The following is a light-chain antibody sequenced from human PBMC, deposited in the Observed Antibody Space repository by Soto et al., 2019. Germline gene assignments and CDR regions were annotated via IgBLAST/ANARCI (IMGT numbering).Light chain of an antibody. J-gene: IGLJ1*01. CDR1: SSDVGGYDY. Sequence: QSALPQPASVSGSPGQSITISCTGTSSDVGGYDYVSWYQVHPGKAPKLMVFEVSNRPSGVSYRFSGSKSGNTASLTISGLQAEDEADYFCSSYSISTAYLFGTGTKVTVL. CDR3: SSYSISTAYL. V-gene: IGLV2-14*01. CDR2: EVS.